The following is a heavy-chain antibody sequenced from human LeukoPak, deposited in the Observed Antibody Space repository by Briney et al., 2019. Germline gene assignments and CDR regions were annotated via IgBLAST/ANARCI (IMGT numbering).Heavy chain of an antibody. Sequence: SETLSLTCTVSGYSISMGYYWGWIRQPPGKGLEWIGSIYHSGSTYYNPSLKSRVTISLDTSKNLFSLKLSSVTAADTAVYYCARARHGDYYYYYMDVWGKGTTVTVSS. CDR2: IYHSGST. D-gene: IGHD4-17*01. J-gene: IGHJ6*03. V-gene: IGHV4-38-2*02. CDR1: GYSISMGYY. CDR3: ARARHGDYYYYYMDV.